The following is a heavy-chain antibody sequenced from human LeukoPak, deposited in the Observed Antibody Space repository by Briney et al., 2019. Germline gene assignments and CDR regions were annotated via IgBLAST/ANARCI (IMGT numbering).Heavy chain of an antibody. V-gene: IGHV3-21*01. Sequence: PGGSLRLSCAASGFTFSSYSMNWVRQAPGKGLEWVSSISSSSSYIYYADSVKGRFTISRDNAKNSLYLQMNSLRAEDTAVYYCARGGEQFIIAAADTTYYYGMDVWGQGTTVTVSS. CDR2: ISSSSSYI. J-gene: IGHJ6*02. CDR3: ARGGEQFIIAAADTTYYYGMDV. CDR1: GFTFSSYS. D-gene: IGHD6-13*01.